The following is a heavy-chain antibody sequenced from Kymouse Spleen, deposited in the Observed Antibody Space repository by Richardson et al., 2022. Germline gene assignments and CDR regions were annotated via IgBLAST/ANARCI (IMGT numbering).Heavy chain of an antibody. CDR3: AK*GNWNYGLGNNSLITTTTTVWTS. CDR1: GFTFDDYA. Sequence: EVQLVESGGGLVQPGRSLRLSCAASGFTFDDYAMHWVRQAPGKGLEWVSGISWNSGSIGYADSVKGRFTISRDNAKNSLYLQMNSLRAEDTALYYCAK*GNWNYGLGNNSLITTTTTVWTSGAKGPRSPSPQ. J-gene: IGHJ6*02. CDR2: ISWNSGSI. V-gene: IGHV3-9*01. D-gene: IGHD1-7*01.